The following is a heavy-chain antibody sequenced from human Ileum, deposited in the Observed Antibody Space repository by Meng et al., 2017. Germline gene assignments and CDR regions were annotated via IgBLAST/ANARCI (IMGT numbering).Heavy chain of an antibody. V-gene: IGHV3-23*01. CDR3: VRGCYGSDCSTILDF. CDR2: INAKGDRT. J-gene: IGHJ4*02. Sequence: GESLKISCAASGFSLSLYGIMWVRQAPGKGLEWVSGINAKGDRTFYADSVRGRFTISRDNSKNTLYLEMDSLRVEDTAIYYCVRGCYGSDCSTILDFWGQGTLVTVSS. CDR1: GFSLSLYG. D-gene: IGHD2-21*02.